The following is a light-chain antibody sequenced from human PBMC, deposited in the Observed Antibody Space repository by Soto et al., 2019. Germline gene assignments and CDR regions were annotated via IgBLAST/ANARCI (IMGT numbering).Light chain of an antibody. CDR3: MQSINLPRT. CDR2: EVS. Sequence: DIVMTQIPLSLSVTPGRAASISCKSSQTDRHTDGRTYLYWYRQKPGQPPHLLIYEVSNRFSGVPARFSGSGSGTDFTLNISRVEADDVGVYYCMQSINLPRTFGQGTKLEIK. CDR1: QTDRHTDGRTY. V-gene: IGKV2D-29*01. J-gene: IGKJ2*01.